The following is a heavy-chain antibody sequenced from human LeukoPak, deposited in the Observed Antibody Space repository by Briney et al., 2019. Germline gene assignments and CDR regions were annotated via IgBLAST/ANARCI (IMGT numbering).Heavy chain of an antibody. V-gene: IGHV1-18*01. Sequence: ASVKVSCKASGYTFTSYGFTWVRQAPGQGLEWMGWISAYNGNTNYAQKLQGRATMTTDTSTSTAYMELRSLRSDDTAVYYCARSDSSGRYGGYYYYYMDVWGKGTTVTVSS. J-gene: IGHJ6*03. CDR1: GYTFTSYG. CDR2: ISAYNGNT. D-gene: IGHD6-19*01. CDR3: ARSDSSGRYGGYYYYYMDV.